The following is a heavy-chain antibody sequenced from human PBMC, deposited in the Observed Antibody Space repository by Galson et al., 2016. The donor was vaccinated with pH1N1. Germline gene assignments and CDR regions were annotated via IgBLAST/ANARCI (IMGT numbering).Heavy chain of an antibody. CDR2: FDPDEGET. Sequence: SVKVSCEVSGSRYTVSESSMHWVRQAPGKGLEWMGGFDPDEGETIYAQTFQGRLTLTEDTSTNTAYMDLRSLTSEDTAVYYCATAEVARGESFDHWGQGTLVTVSS. J-gene: IGHJ4*02. CDR1: GSRYTVSESS. CDR3: ATAEVARGESFDH. V-gene: IGHV1-24*01. D-gene: IGHD3-16*01.